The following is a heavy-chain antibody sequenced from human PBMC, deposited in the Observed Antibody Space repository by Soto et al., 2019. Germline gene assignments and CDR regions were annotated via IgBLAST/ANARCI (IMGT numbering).Heavy chain of an antibody. Sequence: PGGSLRLSCAASGFTFSSYAMHWVRQAPGKGLEWVAVISYDGSNKYYADSVKGRFTISRDNSKNTLYLQMNSLRAEDTAVYYCARDDVDTVPAGWFDPWGQGTLVTVSS. CDR3: ARDDVDTVPAGWFDP. CDR1: GFTFSSYA. J-gene: IGHJ5*02. D-gene: IGHD5-18*01. CDR2: ISYDGSNK. V-gene: IGHV3-30-3*01.